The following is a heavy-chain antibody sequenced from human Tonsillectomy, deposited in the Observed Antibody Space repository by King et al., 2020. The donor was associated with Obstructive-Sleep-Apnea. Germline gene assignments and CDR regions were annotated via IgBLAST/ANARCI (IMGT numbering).Heavy chain of an antibody. CDR1: GFTFDDYA. CDR3: AKEGEGY. J-gene: IGHJ4*02. CDR2: ISWNSGSI. V-gene: IGHV3-9*01. D-gene: IGHD3-10*01. Sequence: VQLVESGGGLVQPGRSLRLSCAASGFTFDDYAMHWVRQAPWKGLEWVSGISWNSGSIGYADSVKGRFTISRDNAKNSLYLQMNSLRAEDTALYYCAKEGEGYWGQGTLVTVSS.